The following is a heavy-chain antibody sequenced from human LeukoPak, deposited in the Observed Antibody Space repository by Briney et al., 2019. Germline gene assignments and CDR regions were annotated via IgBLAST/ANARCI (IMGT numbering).Heavy chain of an antibody. CDR1: GGSISNKNW. D-gene: IGHD1-7*01. CDR2: INSNGGST. CDR3: ARGGGYNWNWGYAFDI. J-gene: IGHJ3*02. V-gene: IGHV3-64*01. Sequence: ETLSLTCAVSGGSISNKNWWSWVRQSPGKGLEYVSAINSNGGSTNYANSVKDRFTISRDNSKNTLYLQMGSLRAEDMAVYYCARGGGYNWNWGYAFDIWGQGTMVTVSS.